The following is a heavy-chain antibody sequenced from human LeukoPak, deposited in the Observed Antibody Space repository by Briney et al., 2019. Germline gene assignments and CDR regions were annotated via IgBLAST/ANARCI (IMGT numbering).Heavy chain of an antibody. CDR1: GFTFSSYG. CDR3: VRGSLASGVVVYYYYYLDV. Sequence: GGSLRLSCAASGFTFSSYGMHWIRQAPGKGLEWVAVIWYGGSNKYYADSVKGRFTISRDNSKNTLYLQMNSLRAEDTAVYYCVRGSLASGVVVYYYYYLDVWGKGTTVTVSS. J-gene: IGHJ6*03. V-gene: IGHV3-33*08. D-gene: IGHD3-3*01. CDR2: IWYGGSNK.